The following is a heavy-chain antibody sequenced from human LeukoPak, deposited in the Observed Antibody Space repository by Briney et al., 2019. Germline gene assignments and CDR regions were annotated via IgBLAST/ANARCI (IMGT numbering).Heavy chain of an antibody. J-gene: IGHJ4*02. D-gene: IGHD6-19*01. CDR1: GFTFSNAW. CDR3: SPGGQWLVY. CDR2: IKSESDGGTT. Sequence: GGSLRLSCAASGFTFSNAWMTWVRQAPGKGLEWVGRIKSESDGGTTDYAAPVKGRFTVSRDDSKNTLYLQMNSLKTEDTAVYYCSPGGQWLVYWGQGTLVTVSS. V-gene: IGHV3-15*01.